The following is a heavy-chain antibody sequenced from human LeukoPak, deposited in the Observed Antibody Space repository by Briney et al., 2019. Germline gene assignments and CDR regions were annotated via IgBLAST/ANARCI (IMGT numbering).Heavy chain of an antibody. CDR3: ARDEPAGYFDY. J-gene: IGHJ4*02. CDR2: IYYSGST. D-gene: IGHD1-14*01. Sequence: SETLSLTCAVSGGSISSGGYYWSWIRQPPGKGLEWIGYIYYSGSTNYNPSLKSRVTISVDTSKNQFSLKLSSVTAADTAVYYCARDEPAGYFDYWGQGTLVTVSS. CDR1: GGSISSGGYY. V-gene: IGHV4-61*08.